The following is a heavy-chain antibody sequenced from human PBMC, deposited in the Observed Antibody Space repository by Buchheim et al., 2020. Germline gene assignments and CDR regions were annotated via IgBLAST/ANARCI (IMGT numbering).Heavy chain of an antibody. CDR2: IYSSGST. Sequence: QVQLQESGPGLVKPSETLSVTCTVSGGSVTSGNFYWSWIRQPPGKGLEWIGYIYSSGSTNYHPSLKSRVSISVETSKNQFSLKLNSVTAADSAVYYCARAHYYDVTGYYSYDFDYWGQGT. V-gene: IGHV4-61*01. J-gene: IGHJ4*02. CDR3: ARAHYYDVTGYYSYDFDY. D-gene: IGHD3-22*01. CDR1: GGSVTSGNFY.